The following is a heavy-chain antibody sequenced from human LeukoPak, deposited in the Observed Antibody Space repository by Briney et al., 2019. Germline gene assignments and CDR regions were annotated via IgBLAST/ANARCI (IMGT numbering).Heavy chain of an antibody. CDR3: ARAYVPSYGGNPGAEYFQH. V-gene: IGHV3-48*03. D-gene: IGHD4-23*01. Sequence: GGSLRLSCAASGFTFSSYEMNWVRQAPGKGLEWVSYISSSGSTIYYADSVKGRFTISRDNAKNSLYLQMNSLRAEDTAVYYCARAYVPSYGGNPGAEYFQHWGQGTLVTVSS. J-gene: IGHJ1*01. CDR1: GFTFSSYE. CDR2: ISSSGSTI.